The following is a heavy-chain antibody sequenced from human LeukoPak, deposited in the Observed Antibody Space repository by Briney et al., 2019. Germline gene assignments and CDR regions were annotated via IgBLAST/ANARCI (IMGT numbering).Heavy chain of an antibody. Sequence: GRSLRLSCAASGFSFNRYAMHWVRQAPGKGLEWVANINLDGTEKYYVDSVKGRFTISRDNAKNSLYLQMNSLRAEDTAVYYCARQDYYFNYWGQGTLVTVSS. CDR2: INLDGTEK. CDR3: ARQDYYFNY. V-gene: IGHV3-7*01. CDR1: GFSFNRYA. J-gene: IGHJ4*02.